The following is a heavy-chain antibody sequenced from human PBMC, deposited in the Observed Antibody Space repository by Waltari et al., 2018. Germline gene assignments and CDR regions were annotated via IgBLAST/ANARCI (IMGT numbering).Heavy chain of an antibody. CDR2: INAGNVNT. V-gene: IGHV1-3*01. CDR3: ARDLLGDPSSWPNDAFDI. D-gene: IGHD6-13*01. J-gene: IGHJ3*02. CDR1: GYTFTSYA. Sequence: QVQLVQSGAEVKKPGASVQVSCKASGYTFTSYAMHWVRQAPGQRLEWMGWINAGNVNTKYSQKFQGRVTITRDTSASTAYMELSSLRSEDTAVYYCARDLLGDPSSWPNDAFDIWGQGTMVTVSS.